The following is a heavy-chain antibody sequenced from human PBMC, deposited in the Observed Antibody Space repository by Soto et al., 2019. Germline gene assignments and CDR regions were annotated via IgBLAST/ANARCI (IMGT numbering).Heavy chain of an antibody. J-gene: IGHJ6*02. CDR1: GFTFTSHA. CDR2: ISYDEIDK. V-gene: IGHV3-30*18. CDR3: AKDSGYQLPDNYFYYDLDV. Sequence: PGGSLRLSCAASGFTFTSHAMHWVRQTPGKGKELVAAISYDEIDKKYASSVMSRLTVSRDNTTNTLSLQMNSLRPEDTAVYYCAKDSGYQLPDNYFYYDLDVWGQGTTVTVSS. D-gene: IGHD2-2*01.